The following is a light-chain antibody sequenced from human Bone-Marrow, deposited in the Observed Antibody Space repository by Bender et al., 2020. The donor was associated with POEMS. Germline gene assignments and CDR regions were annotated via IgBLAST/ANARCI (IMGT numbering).Light chain of an antibody. CDR1: SSDVGGYKF. CDR3: SSYANSNNLV. CDR2: DVS. V-gene: IGLV2-8*01. Sequence: QSALTQPASVSGSPGQSITISCTETSSDVGGYKFVSWYQQHPGKAPKLMIYDVSKRPAGVPDRFSGSKSDNTASLTVSGLQAEDEADYYCSSYANSNNLVFGGGTKLTVL. J-gene: IGLJ2*01.